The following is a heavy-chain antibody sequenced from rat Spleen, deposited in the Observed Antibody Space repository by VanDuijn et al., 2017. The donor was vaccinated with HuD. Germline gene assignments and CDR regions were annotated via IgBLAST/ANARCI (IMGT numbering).Heavy chain of an antibody. D-gene: IGHD1-1*01. CDR1: GFSLTSYH. V-gene: IGHV2-43*01. Sequence: QVQLKESGPGLVQPSQTLSLTCTVSGFSLTSYHVSWVRQPPGKGLEWMGVIWTGGSTAYNSLLKSRLSISRDTSKNQVFLKVNGLQTDDTAIYLCARSDAAHYQILDAWGQGTSVTVSS. CDR2: IWTGGST. J-gene: IGHJ4*01. CDR3: ARSDAAHYQILDA.